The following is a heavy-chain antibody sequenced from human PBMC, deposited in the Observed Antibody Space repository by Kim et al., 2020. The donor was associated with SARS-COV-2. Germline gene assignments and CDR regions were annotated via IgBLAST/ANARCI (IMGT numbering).Heavy chain of an antibody. CDR1: GDSVSSNSAA. CDR2: TYYRSKWYN. D-gene: IGHD2-2*02. CDR3: ARVGFIVVVPAAIDAIVDYGMDV. V-gene: IGHV6-1*01. J-gene: IGHJ6*02. Sequence: SQTLSLTCAISGDSVSSNSAAWNWIRQSPSRGLEWLGRTYYRSKWYNDYAVSVKSRITINPDTSKNQFSLQLNSVTPEDTAVYYCARVGFIVVVPAAIDAIVDYGMDVWGQGTTVTVSS.